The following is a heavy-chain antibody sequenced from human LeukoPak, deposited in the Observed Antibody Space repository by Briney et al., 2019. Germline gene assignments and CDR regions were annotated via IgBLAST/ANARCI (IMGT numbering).Heavy chain of an antibody. J-gene: IGHJ6*02. CDR2: INAGNGNT. D-gene: IGHD2-21*02. V-gene: IGHV1-3*01. CDR1: GYTFTSYA. Sequence: ASVTVSCKASGYTFTSYAMHWVRQAPGQRLEWMGWINAGNGNTKYSQKFQGRVTITRDTSASTAYMELSSLRSEDTAVYYCARDMVVTAISDEYYYYGMDVWGQGTTVTVSS. CDR3: ARDMVVTAISDEYYYYGMDV.